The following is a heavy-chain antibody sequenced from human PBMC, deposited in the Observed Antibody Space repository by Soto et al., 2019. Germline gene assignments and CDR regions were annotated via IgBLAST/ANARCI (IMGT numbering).Heavy chain of an antibody. D-gene: IGHD2-15*01. Sequence: SVKVSCKASGGTFSSYTISWVRQAPGQGLEWMGRIIPILGIANYAQKFQGRVTITADKSTSTAYMELSSLRSEDTAVYYCACQIVVVVAANYWGQGTLVTVSS. CDR3: ACQIVVVVAANY. CDR2: IIPILGIA. CDR1: GGTFSSYT. J-gene: IGHJ4*02. V-gene: IGHV1-69*02.